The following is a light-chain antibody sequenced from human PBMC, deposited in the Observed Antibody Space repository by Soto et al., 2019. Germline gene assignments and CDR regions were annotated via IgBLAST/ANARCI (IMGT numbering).Light chain of an antibody. V-gene: IGLV1-44*01. CDR1: SSNIASNT. J-gene: IGLJ2*01. Sequence: QSVLTQPPSASGTPGQRVTISCSGSSSNIASNTVNCYQQLTGTAPKLLIYNNNHRPSGVLARFSGSTSGTSASLAISGLESEEEDDDYCAALDDSVNGPLFGGGTKLTVL. CDR2: NNN. CDR3: AALDDSVNGPL.